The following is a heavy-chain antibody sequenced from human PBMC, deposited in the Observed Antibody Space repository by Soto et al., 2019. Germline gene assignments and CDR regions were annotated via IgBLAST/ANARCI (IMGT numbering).Heavy chain of an antibody. CDR2: IYYSGST. V-gene: IGHV4-31*03. CDR1: GGSISSGGYY. J-gene: IGHJ4*02. CDR3: ASGGVRGVIETSIFDY. D-gene: IGHD3-10*01. Sequence: NPSETLSLTCTVSGGSISSGGYYWSWIRQHPGKGLEWIGYIYYSGSTYYNPSLKSRVTISVDTSKNQFSLKLSSVTAADTAVYYCASGGVRGVIETSIFDYWGQGTLVTVSS.